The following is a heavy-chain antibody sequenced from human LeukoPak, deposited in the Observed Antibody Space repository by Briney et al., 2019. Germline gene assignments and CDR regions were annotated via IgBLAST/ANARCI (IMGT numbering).Heavy chain of an antibody. CDR2: IYYSGST. D-gene: IGHD2-15*01. J-gene: IGHJ5*02. CDR1: GGSISSSSYY. V-gene: IGHV4-39*01. Sequence: SETLSLTCTVSGGSISSSSYYWGWIRQPPGKGLEWIGSIYYSGSTYYNPSLESRVTISVDTSKNQFSLKLSSVTAADTAVYYCARHRPRCSGGSCYRWFDPWGQGTLVTVSS. CDR3: ARHRPRCSGGSCYRWFDP.